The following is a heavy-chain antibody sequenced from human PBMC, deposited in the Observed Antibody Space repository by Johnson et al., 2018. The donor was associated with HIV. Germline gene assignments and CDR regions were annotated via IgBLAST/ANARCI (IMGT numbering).Heavy chain of an antibody. D-gene: IGHD3-22*01. Sequence: VQLVESGGGLIQPGGSLRLSCAASEFTVSGGYMNWVRQAPGKGLEWVSVIYSGGSTYYADSVKGRFTISRDNSKNTLYLQMNSLRAEDTALYYCARQHSYDSSGQGGGLDVWGQGTMVTVSS. CDR2: IYSGGST. V-gene: IGHV3-53*01. CDR3: ARQHSYDSSGQGGGLDV. J-gene: IGHJ3*01. CDR1: EFTVSGGY.